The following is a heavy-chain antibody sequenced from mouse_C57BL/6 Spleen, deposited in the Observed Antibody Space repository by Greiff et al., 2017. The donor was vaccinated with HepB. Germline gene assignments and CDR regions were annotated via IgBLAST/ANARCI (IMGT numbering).Heavy chain of an antibody. CDR2: IYPGDGDT. CDR1: GYAFSSSW. Sequence: VQLQQPGPELVKPGASVKISCKASGYAFSSSWMNWVKQRPGKGLEWIGRIYPGDGDTNYNGKFKGKATLTADKSSSTAYMQLSSLTSEDSAVYFCARGGDGYPFAYWGQGTLVTVSA. V-gene: IGHV1-82*01. CDR3: ARGGDGYPFAY. J-gene: IGHJ3*01. D-gene: IGHD2-3*01.